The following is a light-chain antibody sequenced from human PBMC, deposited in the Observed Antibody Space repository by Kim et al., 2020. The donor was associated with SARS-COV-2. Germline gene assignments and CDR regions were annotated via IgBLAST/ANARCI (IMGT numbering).Light chain of an antibody. CDR1: QDIDRY. V-gene: IGKV1-9*01. J-gene: IGKJ3*01. Sequence: DIQLTQSPSFLSASVGDRVTITCRARQDIDRYLAWYQQKPGTAPRLLIYAASTLQSGVPSRFSGSGSGTEFTLTISSLQPEDFATYYCQQVDDYRSFTFGPGTKLEI. CDR2: AAS. CDR3: QQVDDYRSFT.